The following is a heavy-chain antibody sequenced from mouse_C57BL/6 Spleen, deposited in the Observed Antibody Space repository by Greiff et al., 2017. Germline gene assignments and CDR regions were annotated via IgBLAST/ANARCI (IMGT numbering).Heavy chain of an antibody. CDR3: ARLQNAMDY. V-gene: IGHV5-17*01. D-gene: IGHD6-1*01. CDR2: LSSGSSTI. CDR1: GFTFSDYG. Sequence: EVKVVESGGGLVKPGGSLKLSCAASGFTFSDYGMHWVRQAPEKGLEWVAYLSSGSSTIYYADTVKGRFTISKDKAKNTLFLQMTSLRSEDTGMYYCARLQNAMDYWGQGTSVTVSS. J-gene: IGHJ4*01.